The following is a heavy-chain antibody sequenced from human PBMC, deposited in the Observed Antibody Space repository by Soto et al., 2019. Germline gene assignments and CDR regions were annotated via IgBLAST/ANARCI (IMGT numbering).Heavy chain of an antibody. Sequence: LCLTCAVSGVSFSDYYMSWIRHAPEQGLERVSYISSSSSYTNYADSVKGRFTISRDNAKNSLYLQMNSLRAEDTAAYYCARDQGIAAAAPLTGWGQGTLVTVSS. V-gene: IGHV3-11*06. J-gene: IGHJ4*02. CDR1: GVSFSDYY. CDR2: ISSSSSYT. D-gene: IGHD6-13*01. CDR3: ARDQGIAAAAPLTG.